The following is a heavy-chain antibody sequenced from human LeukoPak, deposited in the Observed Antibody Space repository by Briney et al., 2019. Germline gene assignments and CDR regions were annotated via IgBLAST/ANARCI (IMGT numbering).Heavy chain of an antibody. D-gene: IGHD3-22*01. CDR3: ARDADVGYYDSSGQGPFDY. CDR1: GYTFTGYY. J-gene: IGHJ4*02. CDR2: INPNSGGT. Sequence: GASVKVSCKASGYTFTGYYMHWVRQAPGQGLEWMGWINPNSGGTNYAQKFQGRVTMTRDTSISTAYMELSSLRSDDTAVYYCARDADVGYYDSSGQGPFDYWGQGTLVTVSS. V-gene: IGHV1-2*02.